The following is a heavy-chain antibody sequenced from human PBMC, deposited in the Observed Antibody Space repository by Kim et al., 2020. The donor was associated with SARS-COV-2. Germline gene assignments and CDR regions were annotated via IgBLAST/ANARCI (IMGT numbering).Heavy chain of an antibody. J-gene: IGHJ6*02. Sequence: ASVKVSCKASGYTFTSYGISWVRQAPGQGLEWMGWISAYNGNTNYAQKLQGRVTMTTDTSTSTAYMELRSLRSDDTAVYYCARDGGCSSTSCYTAYVSPSRGMDVWGQGTTVTVSS. CDR1: GYTFTSYG. D-gene: IGHD2-2*02. V-gene: IGHV1-18*04. CDR3: ARDGGCSSTSCYTAYVSPSRGMDV. CDR2: ISAYNGNT.